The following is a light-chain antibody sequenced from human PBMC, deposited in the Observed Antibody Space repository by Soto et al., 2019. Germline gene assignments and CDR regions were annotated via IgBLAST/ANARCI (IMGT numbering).Light chain of an antibody. Sequence: QSVLAQPASVFGSPGQSITISCTGTSSDVGGYNFVSWYQQHPGKAPKLMIYEVSSRPSGVSNRFSGSKSGNTASLTISGLQPEDEADYYCSSYTTRSTLVFGTGTKVTVL. V-gene: IGLV2-14*03. J-gene: IGLJ1*01. CDR2: EVS. CDR1: SSDVGGYNF. CDR3: SSYTTRSTLV.